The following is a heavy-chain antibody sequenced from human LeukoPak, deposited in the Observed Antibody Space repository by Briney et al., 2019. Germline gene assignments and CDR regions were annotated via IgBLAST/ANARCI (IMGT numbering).Heavy chain of an antibody. Sequence: SETLSLTCAVYGGSFSGYYWSWIRQPPGKGLEWIGEINHSGSTNYNPSLKSRVTISADTSENQFSLKLSSVTAADTAVYYCASRKLGNDYWGQGTLVTVSS. J-gene: IGHJ4*01. CDR3: ASRKLGNDY. D-gene: IGHD7-27*01. CDR1: GGSFSGYY. CDR2: INHSGST. V-gene: IGHV4-34*01.